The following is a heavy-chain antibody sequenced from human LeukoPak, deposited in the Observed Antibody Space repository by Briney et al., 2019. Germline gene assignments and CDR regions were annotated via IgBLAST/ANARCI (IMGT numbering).Heavy chain of an antibody. Sequence: SETLSLTCTVSGGSINNKYWSWIRQSPGKRLEWIGYIYVNVKTTYNPSLEGRVTILADTSKSQFSLKVTSVTAADTAVYYCASLDCSGDACHGVDHWGQGTLVTVSS. D-gene: IGHD2-15*01. V-gene: IGHV4-59*01. CDR1: GGSINNKY. CDR2: IYVNVKT. CDR3: ASLDCSGDACHGVDH. J-gene: IGHJ4*02.